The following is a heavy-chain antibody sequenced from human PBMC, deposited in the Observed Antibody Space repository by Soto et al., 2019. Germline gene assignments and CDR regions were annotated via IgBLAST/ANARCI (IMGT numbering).Heavy chain of an antibody. V-gene: IGHV4-39*01. CDR2: IDYSGST. CDR1: GGSISSSSYY. J-gene: IGHJ6*02. Sequence: QLQLQESGPGLVKPSETLSLTCTVSGGSISSSSYYWGWIRQPPGKGLEWIGSIDYSGSTYYNPSLKSRVTISVDTSKNQFSLKLSAVTAADTAVYYCASGGEGYCSSTSCRWYYGMDVWGQGTTVTVSS. D-gene: IGHD2-2*01. CDR3: ASGGEGYCSSTSCRWYYGMDV.